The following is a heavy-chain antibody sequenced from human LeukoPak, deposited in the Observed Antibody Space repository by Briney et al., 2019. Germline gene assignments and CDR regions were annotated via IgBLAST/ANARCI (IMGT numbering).Heavy chain of an antibody. D-gene: IGHD2-2*01. CDR3: ARSYCSSRCPNDY. CDR2: VKGDGST. CDR1: GFTVSNNF. J-gene: IGHJ4*02. Sequence: GGSLRLSCAASGFTVSNNFMNWVRQAPGKGLEWVSLVKGDGSTYYADSVQGRFTISKDNSRNTVYLQMNSLRAEDTAVYYCARSYCSSRCPNDYWGQGTLVTVSS. V-gene: IGHV3-53*01.